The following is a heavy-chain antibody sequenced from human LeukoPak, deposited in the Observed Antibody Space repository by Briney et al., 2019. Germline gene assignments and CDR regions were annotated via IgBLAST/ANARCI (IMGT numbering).Heavy chain of an antibody. V-gene: IGHV1-69*05. J-gene: IGHJ6*03. Sequence: SVKVSCKASGGTFSSYAISWVRQAPGQGLEWMGGIIPIFGTANYAQKFQGRVTITTDESTSTAYMELSSLRSEDTAVYYCARVGSPTSSIPVDYYYYMDVWGKGTTVTVSS. D-gene: IGHD2-2*01. CDR1: GGTFSSYA. CDR2: IIPIFGTA. CDR3: ARVGSPTSSIPVDYYYYMDV.